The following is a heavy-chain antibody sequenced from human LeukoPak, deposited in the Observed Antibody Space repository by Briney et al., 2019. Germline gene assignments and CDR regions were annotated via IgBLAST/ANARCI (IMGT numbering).Heavy chain of an antibody. CDR3: AVITVTSTADH. CDR2: IKGDGSST. J-gene: IGHJ4*02. Sequence: GGSLRLSCAASGLTFSGYWMHWVRQAPGKGLVWVSRIKGDGSSTSYADSVKGRFTISRDNAKNTLYLQMNSLRAEDTAVYYCAVITVTSTADHWGQGTLVTVSS. V-gene: IGHV3-74*01. D-gene: IGHD6-19*01. CDR1: GLTFSGYW.